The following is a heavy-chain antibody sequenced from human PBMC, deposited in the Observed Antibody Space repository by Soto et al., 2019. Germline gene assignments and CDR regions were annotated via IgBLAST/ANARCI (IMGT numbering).Heavy chain of an antibody. CDR3: ARSGYCSGGSCYGDRGMDV. Sequence: QVQLVQSGAEVKKPGASVKVSCKASGYTFTSYYMHWVRQAPGQGLEWMGIINPSGGSTSYAQKCQGRVTMTRDTSTSTVYMELSSLRSEDTAVYYCARSGYCSGGSCYGDRGMDVWGQGTTVTVSS. CDR2: INPSGGST. D-gene: IGHD2-15*01. J-gene: IGHJ6*02. CDR1: GYTFTSYY. V-gene: IGHV1-46*03.